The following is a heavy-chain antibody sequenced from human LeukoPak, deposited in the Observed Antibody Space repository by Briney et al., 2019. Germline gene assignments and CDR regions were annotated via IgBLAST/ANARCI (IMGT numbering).Heavy chain of an antibody. CDR2: IYYSGST. Sequence: SETLSLTCTVSGGSISSSSYYWGWIRQPPGKGLDWIGSIYYSGSTYYNPSLKSRVTISVDTSKNQFSLKLSSVTAADTAVYYCARGLYYYDSSGYDDAFDIWGQGTMVTVSS. V-gene: IGHV4-39*07. CDR1: GGSISSSSYY. J-gene: IGHJ3*02. D-gene: IGHD3-22*01. CDR3: ARGLYYYDSSGYDDAFDI.